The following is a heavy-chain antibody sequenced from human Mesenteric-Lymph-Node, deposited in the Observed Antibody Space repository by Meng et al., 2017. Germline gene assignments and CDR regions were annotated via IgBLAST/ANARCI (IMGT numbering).Heavy chain of an antibody. J-gene: IGHJ4*02. V-gene: IGHV4-59*11. CDR3: ARTNPSIAATGAVGIDY. CDR1: GGSISSHY. D-gene: IGHD6-13*01. Sequence: SETLSLTCTVSGGSISSHYWSWIRQPPGKGLEWIGYIYYTESANYNPSLKSRVTMSVDTSRNQFSLKLSSVTAADTAVYYCARTNPSIAATGAVGIDYWGQGTLVTVSS. CDR2: IYYTESA.